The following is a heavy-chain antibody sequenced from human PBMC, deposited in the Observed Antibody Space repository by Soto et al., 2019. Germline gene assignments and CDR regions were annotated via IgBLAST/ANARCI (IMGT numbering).Heavy chain of an antibody. J-gene: IGHJ4*01. CDR3: ASGIVLVPAARGTFWPNDY. Sequence: SVKVSCKASGRTFSSYAISWLRQVPGQGLEWMGGIIPIFGTANYAQKFQGRVTITADESTSTAYMELSSLRSEDTAVYYCASGIVLVPAARGTFWPNDYWG. D-gene: IGHD2-2*01. V-gene: IGHV1-69*13. CDR1: GRTFSSYA. CDR2: IIPIFGTA.